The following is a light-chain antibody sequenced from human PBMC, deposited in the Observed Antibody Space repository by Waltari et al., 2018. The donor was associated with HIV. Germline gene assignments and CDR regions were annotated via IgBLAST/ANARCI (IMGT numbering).Light chain of an antibody. CDR1: QGVRNA. Sequence: AIQLTQSPSSLSASIGDRVNITCRASQGVRNALAWYQQKPGRPPKLLIYDASTLESGVPSRFSGSLSGTDVNLTISNLQPEDSATYYCQQFRSYPRTFGQGATLEIK. CDR2: DAS. V-gene: IGKV1-13*02. CDR3: QQFRSYPRT. J-gene: IGKJ2*01.